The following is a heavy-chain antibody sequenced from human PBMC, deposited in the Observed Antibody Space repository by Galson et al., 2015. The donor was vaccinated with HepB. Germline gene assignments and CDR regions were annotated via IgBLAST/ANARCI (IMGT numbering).Heavy chain of an antibody. CDR1: GGSISSSSYY. V-gene: IGHV4-39*01. CDR2: IYYSGST. D-gene: IGHD1-14*01. CDR3: ARQPGRGYFDY. J-gene: IGHJ4*02. Sequence: SETLSLTCTVSGGSISSSSYYWGWIRQPPGKGLEWIGSIYYSGSTYYNPSLKSRVTISVDTSKNQFSLKLSSVTAADTAVYYCARQPGRGYFDYWGQGTLVTVSS.